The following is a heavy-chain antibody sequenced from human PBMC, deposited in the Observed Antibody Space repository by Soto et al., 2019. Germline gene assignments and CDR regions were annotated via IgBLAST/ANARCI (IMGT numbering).Heavy chain of an antibody. CDR2: ISYDGKNK. Sequence: GGSLRLSCEASGFTSSSYGMHWVRQAPGKGLEWVAIISYDGKNKFSADSLKGRFTISRDNSKNRLYLQMDSLRAEDTAVYYCAKAEKGQWLPLYDAFDIWGQGTKVTVSS. CDR1: GFTSSSYG. V-gene: IGHV3-30*18. J-gene: IGHJ3*02. CDR3: AKAEKGQWLPLYDAFDI. D-gene: IGHD6-19*01.